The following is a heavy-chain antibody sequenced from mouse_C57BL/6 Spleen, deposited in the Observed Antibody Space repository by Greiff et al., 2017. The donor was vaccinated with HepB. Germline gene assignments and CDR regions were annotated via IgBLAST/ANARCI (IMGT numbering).Heavy chain of an antibody. CDR3: TRGIYYCGRSYAYFDY. Sequence: EVKVVESGEGLVKPGGSLKLSCAASGFTFSSYAMSWVRQTPEKRLEWLAYISSGGDYIYYADTVKGRFTISRDNARNTLYLQMSSLKSEDTAMYYCTRGIYYCGRSYAYFDYWGQGTTLTVSS. J-gene: IGHJ2*01. D-gene: IGHD1-1*01. V-gene: IGHV5-9-1*02. CDR2: ISSGGDYI. CDR1: GFTFSSYA.